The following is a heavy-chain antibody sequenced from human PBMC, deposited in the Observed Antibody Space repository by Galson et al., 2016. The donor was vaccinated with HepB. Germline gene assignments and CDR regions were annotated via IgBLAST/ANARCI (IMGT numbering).Heavy chain of an antibody. J-gene: IGHJ4*02. Sequence: SVKVSCRASGYTFTGHYVHWVRQAPGQGLEWVGWIHTNRGGVMVAQKFHRRVTMTRDTSTTTVYMSLSYLRSDDTAVHHLASVPGYGGSFLDHWGQGTQVTVSS. CDR2: IHTNRGGV. CDR3: ASVPGYGGSFLDH. V-gene: IGHV1-2*02. CDR1: GYTFTGHY. D-gene: IGHD4-23*01.